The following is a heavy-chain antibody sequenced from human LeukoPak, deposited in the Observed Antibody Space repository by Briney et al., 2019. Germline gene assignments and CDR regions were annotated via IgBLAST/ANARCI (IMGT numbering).Heavy chain of an antibody. CDR2: ISWNSGST. Sequence: GGSLRLSCAASGFTFDDYAMHWVRQAPGKGLEWVSGISWNSGSTYYADSVKGRSTISRDNSKNTLYLQMNSLRAEDTAVYYCAKIAVLRPRGAFDIWGQGTMVTVSS. CDR1: GFTFDDYA. V-gene: IGHV3-23*01. D-gene: IGHD3-3*01. J-gene: IGHJ3*02. CDR3: AKIAVLRPRGAFDI.